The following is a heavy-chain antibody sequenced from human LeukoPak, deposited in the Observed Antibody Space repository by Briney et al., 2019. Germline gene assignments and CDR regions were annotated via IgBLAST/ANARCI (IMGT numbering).Heavy chain of an antibody. J-gene: IGHJ5*02. CDR3: ARDGGSIAAAGTA. D-gene: IGHD6-13*01. CDR2: IYTSGST. Sequence: SETLSLTCTVSGGSISSGSYYWSWIRQPAGKGLEWIGRIYTSGSTNYNPSLRSRVTISVDTSKNQFSLKLSSVTAADTAVYYCARDGGSIAAAGTAWGQGTLVTVSS. V-gene: IGHV4-61*02. CDR1: GGSISSGSYY.